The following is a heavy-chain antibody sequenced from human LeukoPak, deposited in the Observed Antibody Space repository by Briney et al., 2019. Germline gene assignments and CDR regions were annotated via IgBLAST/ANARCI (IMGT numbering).Heavy chain of an antibody. D-gene: IGHD2-21*02. CDR3: ARLGVVVTALYYFDY. Sequence: PSETLSLTCTVSGGSISSGDYYWGWIRQPPGKGLEWIGYIYYSGSTYYNPSLKSRVTISVDTSKNQFSLKLSSVTAADTAVYYCARLGVVVTALYYFDYWGQGTLVTVSS. CDR2: IYYSGST. V-gene: IGHV4-30-4*01. J-gene: IGHJ4*02. CDR1: GGSISSGDYY.